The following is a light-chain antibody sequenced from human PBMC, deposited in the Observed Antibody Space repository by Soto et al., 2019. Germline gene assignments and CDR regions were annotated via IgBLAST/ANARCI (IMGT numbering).Light chain of an antibody. J-gene: IGKJ4*01. CDR2: AAS. CDR1: QSISNY. CDR3: QQSYTLSPLT. V-gene: IGKV1-39*01. Sequence: DIQMTQSTSSLSAAVEDRVIITCRTSQSISNYLNWYQHKPGKAPKVLISAASNLQSGVPSRFSGSGSGTVFTLTISSLQPEDFATYFCQQSYTLSPLTFGGGTKVDIK.